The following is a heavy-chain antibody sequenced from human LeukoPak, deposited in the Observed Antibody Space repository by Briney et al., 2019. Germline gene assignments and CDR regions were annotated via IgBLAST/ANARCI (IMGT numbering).Heavy chain of an antibody. CDR3: AKDSSSWYLGLFDY. CDR1: GFTFSSYA. Sequence: GGSLRLSCAASGFTFSSYAMSWVRQAPGKGLEWVAVISYDGSNKYYADSVKGRFTISRDNSKNTLYLQMNSLRAEDTAVYYCAKDSSSWYLGLFDYWGQGTLVTVSS. V-gene: IGHV3-30*18. J-gene: IGHJ4*02. CDR2: ISYDGSNK. D-gene: IGHD6-13*01.